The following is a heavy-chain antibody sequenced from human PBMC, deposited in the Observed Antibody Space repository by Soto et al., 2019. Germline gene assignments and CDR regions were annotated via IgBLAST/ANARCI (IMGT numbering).Heavy chain of an antibody. CDR1: GDTFNNHA. V-gene: IGHV1-69*01. CDR3: VRGKMREMATILRDKGFDP. CDR2: IIPIFGTS. Sequence: QVQLVQSGAEVKKPGSSVKVSCKASGDTFNNHAINWVRQAPGQGLEWMGGIIPIFGTSNYAQKFQGRVTITADESTRTAYMELSSLRSEDTAVYYWVRGKMREMATILRDKGFDPWGQGTLVTVSS. D-gene: IGHD5-12*01. J-gene: IGHJ5*02.